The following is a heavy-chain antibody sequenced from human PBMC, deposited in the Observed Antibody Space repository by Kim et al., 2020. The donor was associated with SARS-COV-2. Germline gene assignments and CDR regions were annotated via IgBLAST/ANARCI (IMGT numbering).Heavy chain of an antibody. D-gene: IGHD6-19*01. CDR3: AKDLRGWAGTEIDY. J-gene: IGHJ4*02. Sequence: ADSVKGRFTIARDNSKNTLYLQTNSLRAEDTAVYYCAKDLRGWAGTEIDYWGQGTLVTVSS. V-gene: IGHV3-23*01.